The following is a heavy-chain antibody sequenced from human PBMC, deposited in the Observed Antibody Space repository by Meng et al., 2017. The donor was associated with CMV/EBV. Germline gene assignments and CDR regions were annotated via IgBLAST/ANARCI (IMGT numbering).Heavy chain of an antibody. J-gene: IGHJ6*02. CDR2: IYYSGST. Sequence: GSLSLTCTVSGGSISSYYWSWIRQPPGKGLEWIGYIYYSGSTNYNPSLKSRVTISVDTSKNQFSLKLSSVTAADTAVYYCARGGGICSGGSCYPLGYYGMDVWGQGTTVTVSS. V-gene: IGHV4-59*01. D-gene: IGHD2-15*01. CDR3: ARGGGICSGGSCYPLGYYGMDV. CDR1: GGSISSYY.